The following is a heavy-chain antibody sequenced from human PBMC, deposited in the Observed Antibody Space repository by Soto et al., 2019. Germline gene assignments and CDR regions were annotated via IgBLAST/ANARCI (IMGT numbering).Heavy chain of an antibody. D-gene: IGHD5-12*01. J-gene: IGHJ6*02. CDR1: GGTFSSYA. Sequence: QVQLVQSGAEVKKPGSSVKVSCKASGGTFSSYAISWVRQAPGQGLEWMGGIIPIFGTANYAQKFQGRVTITADESTSTAYMELSSLRSEDTAVYYCASGDQRSIVATIMEHYYYYGMDVWGQGTTVTVSS. CDR3: ASGDQRSIVATIMEHYYYYGMDV. CDR2: IIPIFGTA. V-gene: IGHV1-69*12.